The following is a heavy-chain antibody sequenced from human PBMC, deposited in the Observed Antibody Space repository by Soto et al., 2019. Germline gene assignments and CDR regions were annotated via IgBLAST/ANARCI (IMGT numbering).Heavy chain of an antibody. CDR3: ARDRITIFGVVIPWFDP. CDR1: GGSVSSGSYY. J-gene: IGHJ5*02. D-gene: IGHD3-3*01. V-gene: IGHV4-61*01. Sequence: QVQLQESGPGLVKPSETLSLTCTVSGGSVSSGSYYWSWIRQPPGKGLEWIGYIYYSGSTNYNPSLKSRVTISVDTSKNQFSLKLSSVTAADTAVYYWARDRITIFGVVIPWFDPWGQGTLVTVSS. CDR2: IYYSGST.